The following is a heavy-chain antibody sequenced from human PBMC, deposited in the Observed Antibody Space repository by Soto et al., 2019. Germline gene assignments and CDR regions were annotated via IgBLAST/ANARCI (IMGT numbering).Heavy chain of an antibody. D-gene: IGHD6-13*01. Sequence: QVLLQESGPGLMKPSQTLSLTCTVSGLTISSASYYWSWIRQHPGKGLEWVGNIYYNGSTYYSPSLKSRVTLWVDTSKNQFSLRLASVTAADTAVYYCARYQISGSWSKFDYWGQGTLVTVSS. CDR1: GLTISSASYY. J-gene: IGHJ4*02. CDR3: ARYQISGSWSKFDY. V-gene: IGHV4-31*03. CDR2: IYYNGST.